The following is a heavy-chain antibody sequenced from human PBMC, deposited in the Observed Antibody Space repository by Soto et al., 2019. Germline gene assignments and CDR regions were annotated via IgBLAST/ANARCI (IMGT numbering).Heavy chain of an antibody. CDR3: ARGGVVINTTSFFDY. V-gene: IGHV5-51*01. CDR2: IYPGDSDT. D-gene: IGHD2-21*01. J-gene: IGHJ4*02. CDR1: GYGYSYYW. Sequence: GEAVKICGTCSGYGYSYYWTGSVRQMSGKGLEWMGIIYPGDSDTRYSPSFQGQVTISADRSISTAYLQWSSLKASDTGMYFCARGGVVINTTSFFDYWGQGVPVTVSS.